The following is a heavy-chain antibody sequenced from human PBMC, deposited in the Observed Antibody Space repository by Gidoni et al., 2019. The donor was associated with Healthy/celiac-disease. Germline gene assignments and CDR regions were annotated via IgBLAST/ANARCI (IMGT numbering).Heavy chain of an antibody. J-gene: IGHJ6*02. Sequence: EVQLVESGGGLVQPGGSPKLSCAASGFTFCGSAMPWLRQASGKGLGWVGRIRSKANSYATAYAASVKGRFTISRDDSKNTAYLQMNSLKTEDTAVYYCTRIGYYDILTGPPLGDYYYGMDVWGQGTTVTVSS. V-gene: IGHV3-73*02. CDR3: TRIGYYDILTGPPLGDYYYGMDV. CDR1: GFTFCGSA. D-gene: IGHD3-9*01. CDR2: IRSKANSYAT.